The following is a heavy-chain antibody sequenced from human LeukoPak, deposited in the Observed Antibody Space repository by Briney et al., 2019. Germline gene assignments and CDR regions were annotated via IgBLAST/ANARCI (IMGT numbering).Heavy chain of an antibody. CDR2: IYYSGST. D-gene: IGHD5-24*01. V-gene: IGHV4-59*01. Sequence: SETLSLTCTVSGGSISSYYWSWIRQPPGKGLEWIGYIYYSGSTNYNPSLKSRVTISVDTSKNQFSLKLSSVTAADTAVYYCAKIGEMATTWGDAFDIWGQGTMVTVSS. CDR1: GGSISSYY. J-gene: IGHJ3*02. CDR3: AKIGEMATTWGDAFDI.